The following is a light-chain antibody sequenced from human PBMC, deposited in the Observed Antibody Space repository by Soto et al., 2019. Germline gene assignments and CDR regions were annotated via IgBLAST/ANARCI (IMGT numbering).Light chain of an antibody. CDR1: QSIRSN. J-gene: IGKJ5*01. CDR2: GAS. Sequence: EIVMTQSPVTLSVSPGERATLSCRASQSIRSNLAWYQQKPGQAPRLLIYGASTRATGIPARFSGSGSGAEFTLTISSLQSEDFAVYYCQQYNNWPITFGQGTRLEI. CDR3: QQYNNWPIT. V-gene: IGKV3-15*01.